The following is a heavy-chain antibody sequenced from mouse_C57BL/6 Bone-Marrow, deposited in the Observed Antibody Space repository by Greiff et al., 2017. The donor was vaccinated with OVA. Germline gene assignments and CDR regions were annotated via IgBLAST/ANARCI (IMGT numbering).Heavy chain of an antibody. CDR2: INPSTGGT. V-gene: IGHV1-42*01. CDR3: ARNRSPITTVVATSDYYAMDY. D-gene: IGHD1-1*01. CDR1: GYSFTGYY. J-gene: IGHJ4*01. Sequence: DVQLQESGPELVKPGASVKISCKASGYSFTGYYMNWVKQSPEKSLEWIGEINPSTGGTTYNQKFKAKATLTVDKSSSTAYMQLKSLTSEDSAVYYCARNRSPITTVVATSDYYAMDYWGQGTSVTVSS.